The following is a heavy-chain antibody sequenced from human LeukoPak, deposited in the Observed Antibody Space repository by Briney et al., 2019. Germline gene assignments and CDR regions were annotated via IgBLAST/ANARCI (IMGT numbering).Heavy chain of an antibody. V-gene: IGHV1-2*02. D-gene: IGHD2-2*01. CDR1: GYTFTGYY. J-gene: IGHJ4*02. CDR2: INPNSGGT. Sequence: GASVKVSCKASGYTFTGYYMHWVRQAPGQGLEWMGWINPNSGGTNYAQKFQGRVTMTRDTSISTAYMELSRLRSDDTAVYYCARLLCSRTSCYGYFDYWGQGTLVTVSS. CDR3: ARLLCSRTSCYGYFDY.